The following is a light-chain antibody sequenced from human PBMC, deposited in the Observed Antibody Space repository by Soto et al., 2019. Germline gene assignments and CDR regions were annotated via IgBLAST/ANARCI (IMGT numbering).Light chain of an antibody. CDR1: SSDVGGYNY. Sequence: QSALTQPRSVSGSPGQSVTISCTGTSSDVGGYNYVSWYQQHPGKAPKFMIYDVSKRTSGVPDRFSGSKSGNTASLTISGLQAEDEADYYCCSYAGSYTEVFGGGTKLTVL. CDR2: DVS. V-gene: IGLV2-11*01. CDR3: CSYAGSYTEV. J-gene: IGLJ2*01.